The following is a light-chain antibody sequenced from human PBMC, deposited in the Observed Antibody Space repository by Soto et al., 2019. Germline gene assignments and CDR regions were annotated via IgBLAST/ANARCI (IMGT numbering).Light chain of an antibody. J-gene: IGLJ1*01. Sequence: QSVLTQPASVSGSPXQSITISCTGTSSDVGGYNYVSWYQAXXGXXNXXXLXXVXPXTSGVSTRFYGHRYGKKASMTIYGIKAEDEDDYYCSSYTSSSTLYVFGTRTTVTVL. CDR3: SSYTSSSTLYV. V-gene: IGLV2-14*01. CDR1: SSDVGGYNY. CDR2: XVX.